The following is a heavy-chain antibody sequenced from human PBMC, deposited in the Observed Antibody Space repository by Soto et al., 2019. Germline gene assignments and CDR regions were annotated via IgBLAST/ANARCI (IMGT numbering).Heavy chain of an antibody. CDR3: ATVYCSSTSCLGAYYFDY. CDR2: FDPEDGET. V-gene: IGHV1-24*01. Sequence: ASVKVSCKVSGYTRTELSMHWVRQAPGKGLEWMGGFDPEDGETIYAQKFQGRVTMTEDTSTDTAYMELSSLRSEDTAVYYCATVYCSSTSCLGAYYFDYWGQGTLVTVSS. D-gene: IGHD2-2*01. J-gene: IGHJ4*02. CDR1: GYTRTELS.